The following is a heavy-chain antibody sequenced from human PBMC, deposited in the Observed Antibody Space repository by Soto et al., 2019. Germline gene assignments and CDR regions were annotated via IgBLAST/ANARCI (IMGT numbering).Heavy chain of an antibody. CDR1: GFTFGDYA. D-gene: IGHD3-10*01. Sequence: GGSLRLSCTASGFTFGDYAMSWFRQAPGKGLEWVGFIRSKAYGGTTEYAASVKGRFTISRDDSKSIAYLQMNSLKTEDTAVYYCTRSEIYGGYYYYYMDVWGEGTTVTVSS. CDR3: TRSEIYGGYYYYYMDV. CDR2: IRSKAYGGTT. J-gene: IGHJ6*03. V-gene: IGHV3-49*03.